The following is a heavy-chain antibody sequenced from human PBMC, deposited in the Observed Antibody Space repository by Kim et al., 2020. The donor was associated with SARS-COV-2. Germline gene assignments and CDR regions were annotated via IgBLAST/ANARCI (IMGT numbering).Heavy chain of an antibody. J-gene: IGHJ6*02. V-gene: IGHV3-33*01. Sequence: GGSLRLSCAASGFTFSSYGMHWVRQAPGKGLEWVAVIWYDGSNKYYADSVKGRFTISRDNSKNTLYLQMNSLRAEDTAVYYCARVTTRDFYYYYGMDVWGQGTTVTVSS. D-gene: IGHD3-3*01. CDR3: ARVTTRDFYYYYGMDV. CDR2: IWYDGSNK. CDR1: GFTFSSYG.